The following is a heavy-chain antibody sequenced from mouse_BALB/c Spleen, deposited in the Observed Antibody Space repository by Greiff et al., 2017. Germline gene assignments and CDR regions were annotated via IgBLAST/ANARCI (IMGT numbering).Heavy chain of an antibody. J-gene: IGHJ2*01. D-gene: IGHD4-1*01. CDR1: GYSFTSYW. Sequence: VQLQQPGAELVRPGASVKLSCKASGYSFTSYWMQWVKQRPGQGLEWIGAIYPGDGDTRYTQKFKGKATLTADKSSSTAYMQLSSLASEDSAVYYCARELAYYFDYWGQGTTLTVSS. V-gene: IGHV1-87*01. CDR3: ARELAYYFDY. CDR2: IYPGDGDT.